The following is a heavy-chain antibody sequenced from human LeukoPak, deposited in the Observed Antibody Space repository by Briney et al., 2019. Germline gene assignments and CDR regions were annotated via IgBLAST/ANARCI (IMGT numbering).Heavy chain of an antibody. CDR1: GGSISSGYYY. Sequence: PSETLSLTCTVSGGSISSGYYYWHWIRQPAGKGLEWIGRFYTSGSTNYNPSLKSRVTISVDTSKNQFSLDLSSVTAADTAVYYCARDIVVVPAARSYAFDIWGQGTVVTVSS. CDR3: ARDIVVVPAARSYAFDI. CDR2: FYTSGST. J-gene: IGHJ3*02. D-gene: IGHD2-2*01. V-gene: IGHV4-61*02.